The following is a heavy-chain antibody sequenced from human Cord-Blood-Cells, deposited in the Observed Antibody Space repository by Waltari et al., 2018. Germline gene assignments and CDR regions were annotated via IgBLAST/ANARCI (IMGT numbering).Heavy chain of an antibody. CDR3: ARANCSSTSCYYYYYYGMDV. V-gene: IGHV4-34*01. J-gene: IGHJ6*02. CDR2: INHSGST. D-gene: IGHD2-2*01. CDR1: GGSFSGYY. Sequence: QVRLQQWGAGLLKPSETLSLTCAVYGGSFSGYYWSWIRQPPGKGLEWIGEINHSGSTNYNPSLKSRVTISVDTSKNQFSLKLSSVTAADTAVYYCARANCSSTSCYYYYYYGMDVWGQGTTVTVSS.